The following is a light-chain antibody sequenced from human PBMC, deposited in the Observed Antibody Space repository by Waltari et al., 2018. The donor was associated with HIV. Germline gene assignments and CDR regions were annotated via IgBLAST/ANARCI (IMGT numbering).Light chain of an antibody. CDR2: GNT. CDR1: SSNTGAGYD. Sequence: QSVLTPPPSVSGAPGPRVTISCTGGSSNTGAGYDVHWYQPLPGPAPKLHIYGNTNRPSGVPDRFSGSKSGTSASLAITGLQAEDESDYYCQSYDSSLSGVVFGGGTKLTVL. V-gene: IGLV1-40*01. J-gene: IGLJ2*01. CDR3: QSYDSSLSGVV.